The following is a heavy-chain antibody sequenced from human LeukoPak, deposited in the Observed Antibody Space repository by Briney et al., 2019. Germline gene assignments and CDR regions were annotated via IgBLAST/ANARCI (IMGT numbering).Heavy chain of an antibody. D-gene: IGHD3-22*01. CDR3: ARDFYDSSGYSVY. J-gene: IGHJ4*02. CDR2: IIPIFGTA. Sequence: ASVKVSCRASGGTFSSYAISWVRQAPGQGLEWMGGIIPIFGTANYAQKFQGRVTITADESTSTAYMELSSLRSEDTAVYYCARDFYDSSGYSVYWGQGTLVTVSS. V-gene: IGHV1-69*13. CDR1: GGTFSSYA.